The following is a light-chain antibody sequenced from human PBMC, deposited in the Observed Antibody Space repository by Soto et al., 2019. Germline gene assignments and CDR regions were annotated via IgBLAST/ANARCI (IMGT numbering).Light chain of an antibody. Sequence: QSALTQPPSASGSPGQSVTISCTGTSSDVGGYNYVSWYQQHPGKAPKLMIYEVSKRPSGVPDRFSGSKSGNTASLTVSGLQAEDEAVYYCSSYAGSNHNWVFGGGTKLTVL. CDR1: SSDVGGYNY. V-gene: IGLV2-8*01. J-gene: IGLJ3*02. CDR2: EVS. CDR3: SSYAGSNHNWV.